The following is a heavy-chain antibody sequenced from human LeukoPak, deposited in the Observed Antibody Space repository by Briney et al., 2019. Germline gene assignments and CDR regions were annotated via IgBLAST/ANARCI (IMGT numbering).Heavy chain of an antibody. Sequence: ASVKVSCKASGGTFSSYAISWVRQAPGQGLEWMGRIIPILGIANYAQKFQGRVTITADKSTSTAYMELSSLRSEDTAVYYCASLVGQWLATGWDYWGQGTLVTVSS. CDR1: GGTFSSYA. D-gene: IGHD6-19*01. J-gene: IGHJ4*02. CDR3: ASLVGQWLATGWDY. V-gene: IGHV1-69*04. CDR2: IIPILGIA.